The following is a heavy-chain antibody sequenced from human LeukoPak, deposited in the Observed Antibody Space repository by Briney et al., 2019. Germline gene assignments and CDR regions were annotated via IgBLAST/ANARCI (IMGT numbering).Heavy chain of an antibody. D-gene: IGHD3-10*01. CDR2: IKSKTDGGTT. Sequence: KPGGSLRLSCAASGFTFSNAWMSWVRQAPGKGLEWVGRIKSKTDGGTTDYAAPVKGRFTISRDDSKNTLYLQMNSLRAEDTAVYSCAKDWGFHFASGSSYLDSWGQGTLVTVSS. CDR1: GFTFSNAW. CDR3: AKDWGFHFASGSSYLDS. V-gene: IGHV3-15*01. J-gene: IGHJ4*02.